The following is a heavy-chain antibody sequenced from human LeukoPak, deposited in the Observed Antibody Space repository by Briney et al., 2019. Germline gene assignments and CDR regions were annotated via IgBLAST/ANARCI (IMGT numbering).Heavy chain of an antibody. CDR3: ARKGGSRFLGRYKYYGLDV. D-gene: IGHD3-3*01. Sequence: GGSLRLSCAASGFTFNDYIIHWVRQAPGKGLEWVALISYDGSSEYYVDSVKGRFTISRDNSKNTLYLQMNSLRVEDTAVYYCARKGGSRFLGRYKYYGLDVWGQGTTVTVS. CDR1: GFTFNDYI. V-gene: IGHV3-30*04. J-gene: IGHJ6*02. CDR2: ISYDGSSE.